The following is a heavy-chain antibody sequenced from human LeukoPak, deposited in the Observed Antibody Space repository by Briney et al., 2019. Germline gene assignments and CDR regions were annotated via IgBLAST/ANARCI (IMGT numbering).Heavy chain of an antibody. CDR2: MYYRGST. CDR1: GGSISTTKNY. V-gene: IGHV4-39*07. D-gene: IGHD5-24*01. CDR3: ARVVRDGYNHLDY. J-gene: IGHJ4*02. Sequence: SETLSLTCTVSGGSISTTKNYWGWVRQPPGKGLEWIGTMYYRGSTYYNPSLKSRVTISIDTTNNQFSLRVNSVTAADTAVYYCARVVRDGYNHLDYWGREPWSPSPQ.